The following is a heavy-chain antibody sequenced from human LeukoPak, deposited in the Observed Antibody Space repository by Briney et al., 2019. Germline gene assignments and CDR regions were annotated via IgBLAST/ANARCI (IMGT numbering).Heavy chain of an antibody. V-gene: IGHV3-7*01. Sequence: PGGSLRLSCAASGFTFSNYWMSWVRQAPGKGLEWVANIKLDGSDKYYVDSVKGRFTIPRDNAKNSLYLQMNSLRAEDTAVYYCARAVAENWFDPWGQGTLVTVSS. CDR3: ARAVAENWFDP. D-gene: IGHD6-19*01. CDR1: GFTFSNYW. J-gene: IGHJ5*02. CDR2: IKLDGSDK.